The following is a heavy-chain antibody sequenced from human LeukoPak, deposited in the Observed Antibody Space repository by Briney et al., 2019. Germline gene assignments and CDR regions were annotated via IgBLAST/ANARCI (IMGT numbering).Heavy chain of an antibody. V-gene: IGHV3-30-3*02. CDR3: AKLGSGWYYGY. D-gene: IGHD6-19*01. CDR1: GFTFSSYA. Sequence: GRSLRLSCAASGFTFSSYAMHWVRQAPGKGLEWVAVISYDGSNKYYADSVKGRFTISRDNSKNTLYLQMNSLRAEDTAVYYCAKLGSGWYYGYWGQGTLVTVSS. CDR2: ISYDGSNK. J-gene: IGHJ4*02.